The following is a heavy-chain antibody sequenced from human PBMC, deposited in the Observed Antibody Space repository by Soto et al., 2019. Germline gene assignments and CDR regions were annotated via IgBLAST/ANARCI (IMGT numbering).Heavy chain of an antibody. V-gene: IGHV4-59*12. Sequence: SETLSLTCTVSGGSLSSYYWSWIRQPPGKGLEWIGYIYYTGGINYNPSLKSRVTISIDTSKNQFSLKLSSVTAADTAVYYCARSIGPWGQGTLVTVSS. CDR3: ARSIGP. CDR2: IYYTGGI. J-gene: IGHJ5*02. CDR1: GGSLSSYY.